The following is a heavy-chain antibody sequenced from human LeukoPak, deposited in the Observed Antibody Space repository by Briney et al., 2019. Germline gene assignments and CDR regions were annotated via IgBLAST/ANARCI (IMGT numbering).Heavy chain of an antibody. Sequence: GGSLRLSCAASGFTVSSNYMSWVRQAPGKGLEWVSVIYSGGSTYYADSVKGRFTISRDNSKNTLYLQVNSLRAEDTAVYYCARNPNYYGSEEYFDYWGQGTLVTVSS. CDR1: GFTVSSNY. CDR3: ARNPNYYGSEEYFDY. D-gene: IGHD3-10*01. V-gene: IGHV3-66*01. CDR2: IYSGGST. J-gene: IGHJ4*02.